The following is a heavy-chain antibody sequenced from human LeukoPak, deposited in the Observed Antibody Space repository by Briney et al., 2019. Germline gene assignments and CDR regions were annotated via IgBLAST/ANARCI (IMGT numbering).Heavy chain of an antibody. CDR2: IYYSGST. J-gene: IGHJ4*02. CDR3: ARHGYCSGGSCYWDY. CDR1: GGSISPFY. D-gene: IGHD2-15*01. Sequence: SETLSLPCTVSGGSISPFYWSWLRQPPGKGLEWIAYIYYSGSTAYHPPLKSRVAISVDPSNNQVSLKLSSVTAADTAVYYCARHGYCSGGSCYWDYWGQGTLVTVSS. V-gene: IGHV4-59*08.